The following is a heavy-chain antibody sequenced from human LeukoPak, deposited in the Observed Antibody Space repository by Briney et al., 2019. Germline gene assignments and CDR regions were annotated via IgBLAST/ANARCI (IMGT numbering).Heavy chain of an antibody. CDR3: ARDLVGATQTSRDYYYYGMDV. Sequence: SETLSLTCTVSGGSISSYSWSWMRQPAGKGLEWIVRIYPRESPNYNPSLKSRAIMSVDKSKNQFSLKLRSVTAADTAVYYCARDLVGATQTSRDYYYYGMDVWGQGTTVTVSS. V-gene: IGHV4-4*07. CDR2: IYPRESP. CDR1: GGSISSYS. D-gene: IGHD1-26*01. J-gene: IGHJ6*02.